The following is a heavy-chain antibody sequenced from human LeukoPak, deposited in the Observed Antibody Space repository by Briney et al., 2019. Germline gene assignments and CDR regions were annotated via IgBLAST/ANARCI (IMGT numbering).Heavy chain of an antibody. Sequence: GESLKISCKGSGYSFTSYWIGWVRQLPGKGLEWMGIIYPGDSGTRYSPSFQGQITISADKSISTAYLQWSSLKASDTAMYYCASGDRYYYGSGSLGIWGQGTMVTVSS. V-gene: IGHV5-51*01. CDR3: ASGDRYYYGSGSLGI. CDR1: GYSFTSYW. CDR2: IYPGDSGT. J-gene: IGHJ3*02. D-gene: IGHD3-10*01.